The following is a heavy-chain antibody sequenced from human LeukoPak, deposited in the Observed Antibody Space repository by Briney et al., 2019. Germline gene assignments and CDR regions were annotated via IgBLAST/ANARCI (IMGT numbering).Heavy chain of an antibody. CDR2: ISGTDSST. Sequence: GGSLRLSCAVSGFTLRTNAMSWVRQAPGKGLEWISAISGTDSSTSYADSVKGRFTISRDISKNTLYLQMNSLRTEDTAVYYCAKGGPSHGAYNWLDPWGQGTLVTVSS. CDR1: GFTLRTNA. V-gene: IGHV3-23*01. J-gene: IGHJ5*02. D-gene: IGHD4-17*01. CDR3: AKGGPSHGAYNWLDP.